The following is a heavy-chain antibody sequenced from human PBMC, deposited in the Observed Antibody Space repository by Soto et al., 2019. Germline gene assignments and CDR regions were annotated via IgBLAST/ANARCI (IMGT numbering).Heavy chain of an antibody. CDR3: ARDGGRHSGGIDY. CDR2: IIPIFGTA. D-gene: IGHD1-26*01. Sequence: QVQLVQSGAEVKKPGSSVKVSCTASGGTFSSYSINWVRQAPGQGLEWMGDIIPIFGTANYAPKFQVRVTITADASTSTAYMELSRLRSEDTGVYFCARDGGRHSGGIDYWGQGALVTCSS. V-gene: IGHV1-69*01. J-gene: IGHJ4*02. CDR1: GGTFSSYS.